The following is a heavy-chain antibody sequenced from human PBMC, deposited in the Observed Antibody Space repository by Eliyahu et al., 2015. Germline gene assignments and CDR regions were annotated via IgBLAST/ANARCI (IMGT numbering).Heavy chain of an antibody. V-gene: IGHV4-34*01. CDR2: INHSGST. CDR3: ARGNGYNYGY. Sequence: QVQLQQWGAGLXKPSETLSLXXAVYGGSFSGYYWXWIRQXPGKGLEWIGEINHSGSTNYNPSLKSRVTISVDTSKNQFSLKLSSVTAADTTVYYCARGNGYNYGYWGQGTLVTVSS. CDR1: GGSFSGYY. J-gene: IGHJ4*02. D-gene: IGHD5-24*01.